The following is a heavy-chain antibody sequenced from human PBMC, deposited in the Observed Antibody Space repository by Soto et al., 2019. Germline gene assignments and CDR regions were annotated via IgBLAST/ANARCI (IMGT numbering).Heavy chain of an antibody. CDR2: LSGSGGRT. D-gene: IGHD3-10*01. J-gene: IGHJ6*03. CDR3: ATRGFWELDYDYYMDV. Sequence: EVQLLESRGGLVQPGGSLRLSCAASGFPFSSYAMSWVRQAPGTGLEWVSALSGSGGRTYYADSVKGRFTISRDNSKNTVYRQMNSVRAEDTAVYYCATRGFWELDYDYYMDVWGKGTTVTVSS. V-gene: IGHV3-23*01. CDR1: GFPFSSYA.